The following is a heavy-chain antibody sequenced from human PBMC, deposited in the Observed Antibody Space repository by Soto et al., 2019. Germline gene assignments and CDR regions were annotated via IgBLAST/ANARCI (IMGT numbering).Heavy chain of an antibody. CDR2: INAGNGNT. Sequence: ASVKVSFKASGYTFTSYAMHWVRQAPGQRLEWMGWINAGNGNTKYSQKFQGRVTITRDTSASTAYMELSSLRSEDTAVYYCAIGSGYYNPVYWGQGTLVTVSS. V-gene: IGHV1-3*01. CDR3: AIGSGYYNPVY. D-gene: IGHD3-3*01. J-gene: IGHJ4*02. CDR1: GYTFTSYA.